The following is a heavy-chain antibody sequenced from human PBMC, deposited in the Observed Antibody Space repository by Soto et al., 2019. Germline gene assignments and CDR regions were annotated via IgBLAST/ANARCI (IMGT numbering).Heavy chain of an antibody. Sequence: QLQLQEAGSGLVKPSQTLSLTCAVSGGSISSGGYYWSWLRQPPGKGLEWIGYIYHSGSTYYNPSLKSRVTISVDRSKDQFSLKLSSVTAADTAVYYCAREGHDSSGYPYFDYWGQGTLVTVSS. V-gene: IGHV4-30-2*01. J-gene: IGHJ4*02. CDR2: IYHSGST. CDR3: AREGHDSSGYPYFDY. CDR1: GGSISSGGYY. D-gene: IGHD3-22*01.